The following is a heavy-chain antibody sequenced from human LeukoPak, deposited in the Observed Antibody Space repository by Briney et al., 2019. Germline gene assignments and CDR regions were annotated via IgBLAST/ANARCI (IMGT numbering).Heavy chain of an antibody. D-gene: IGHD5-18*01. CDR3: ARAAGYGYDRFDY. Sequence: GGSLRLSCAASGFIFSSYWIAWVRQAPGKGLEWVANIKEDGSDKNYVESLKGRFTISRDNAKNSLYLQMDSLRAEDTAVYYCARAAGYGYDRFDYWGQGTQVTVSS. CDR2: IKEDGSDK. J-gene: IGHJ4*02. V-gene: IGHV3-7*01. CDR1: GFIFSSYW.